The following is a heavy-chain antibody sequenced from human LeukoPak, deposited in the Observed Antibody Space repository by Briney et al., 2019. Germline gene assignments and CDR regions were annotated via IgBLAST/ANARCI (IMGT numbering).Heavy chain of an antibody. D-gene: IGHD3-10*01. CDR2: ISTSGDST. CDR3: AKGVRITMARGFDY. Sequence: GGSLTLSCAASGFTFSSYAMSWVRQAPGKGLEWVSAISTSGDSTYNADAVKARFTISRDYSQNTMYLPMNSLRAEDTAVYCCAKGVRITMARGFDYWGQGTLVTVSS. J-gene: IGHJ4*02. CDR1: GFTFSSYA. V-gene: IGHV3-23*01.